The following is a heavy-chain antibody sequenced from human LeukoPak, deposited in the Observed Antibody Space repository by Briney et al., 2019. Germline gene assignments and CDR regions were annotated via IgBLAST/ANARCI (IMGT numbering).Heavy chain of an antibody. CDR3: ARARGYSDSRWFDP. V-gene: IGHV4-59*01. J-gene: IGHJ5*02. CDR1: GGSISSYY. CDR2: IYYSGST. Sequence: KTSETLSLTCTVSGGSISSYYWSWIRQPPGEGLEWIGYIYYSGSTNYNPSLKSRVTISVDTSKNQFSLKLSSVTAADTAVYYCARARGYSDSRWFDPWGQGTLVTVSS. D-gene: IGHD5-18*01.